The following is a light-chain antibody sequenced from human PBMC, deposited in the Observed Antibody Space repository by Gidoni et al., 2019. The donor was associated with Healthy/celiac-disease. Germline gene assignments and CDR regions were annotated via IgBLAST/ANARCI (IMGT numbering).Light chain of an antibody. J-gene: IGKJ2*04. CDR2: WAS. Sequence: DIVMTQSPDSLAVSLGERATINCKSSQSVLYSSDNKNYLAWYQQKPGQPPKLLISWASTRESGVPDRFSGSGSGTDFTLTISSLQAEDVAVYYCQQYYNIPRSFXXXTKLEIK. CDR1: QSVLYSSDNKNY. V-gene: IGKV4-1*01. CDR3: QQYYNIPRS.